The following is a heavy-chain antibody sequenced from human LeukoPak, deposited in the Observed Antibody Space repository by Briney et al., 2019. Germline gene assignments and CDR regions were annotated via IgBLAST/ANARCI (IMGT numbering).Heavy chain of an antibody. Sequence: PSETLSLTCNVSGASISSDYWTWIRQPPGKGLEWIGYIHYSGSTNYNPSLKSRATISGDTSKNQFSLKLSSVTAADTAVYYCARQIYYYDSSGYYSRLDSWGQGTLVTVSS. CDR2: IHYSGST. V-gene: IGHV4-59*08. CDR1: GASISSDY. CDR3: ARQIYYYDSSGYYSRLDS. D-gene: IGHD3-22*01. J-gene: IGHJ4*02.